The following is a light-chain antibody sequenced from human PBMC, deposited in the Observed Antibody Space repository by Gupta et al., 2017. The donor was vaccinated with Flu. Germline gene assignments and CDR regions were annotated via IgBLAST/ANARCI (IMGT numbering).Light chain of an antibody. CDR3: NSRDSTDNHQAV. J-gene: IGLJ2*01. CDR2: AKN. CDR1: SLRNSY. V-gene: IGLV3-19*01. Sequence: SSELTQAPAVSVALGQTVRITCQGDSLRNSYASCYQQKPGQAPVLVIYAKNIRPSGIPDRFSGSSSGYTASLTITGAQAEDEADYYCNSRDSTDNHQAVFGGGTKLTVL.